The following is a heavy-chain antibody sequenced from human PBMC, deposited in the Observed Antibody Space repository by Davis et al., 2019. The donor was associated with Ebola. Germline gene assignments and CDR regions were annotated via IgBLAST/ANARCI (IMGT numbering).Heavy chain of an antibody. CDR2: IKQDGSEK. Sequence: GGSLRLSCAASGFTFSSYWMSWVRQAPGKGLEWVANIKQDGSEKYYVDSVKGRFTISRDNAKNSLYLQMNSLRAEDTAVYYCARDMASSGWYGSNFDYWGQGTLVTVSS. CDR1: GFTFSSYW. V-gene: IGHV3-7*01. D-gene: IGHD6-19*01. J-gene: IGHJ4*02. CDR3: ARDMASSGWYGSNFDY.